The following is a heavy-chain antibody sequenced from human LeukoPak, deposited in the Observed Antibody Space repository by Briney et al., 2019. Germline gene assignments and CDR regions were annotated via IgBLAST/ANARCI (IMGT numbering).Heavy chain of an antibody. D-gene: IGHD5-18*01. CDR1: GFTVSSNY. CDR2: ICSDGST. CDR3: ARGHSYGGFDY. Sequence: PGGSLRLSCAASGFTVSSNYMSWVRQAPGKGLEWVSVICSDGSTYYADSVKGRFTISRDNSKNTLYLQMNSLRAEDTAVYYCARGHSYGGFDYWGQGTLVTVSS. J-gene: IGHJ4*02. V-gene: IGHV3-53*01.